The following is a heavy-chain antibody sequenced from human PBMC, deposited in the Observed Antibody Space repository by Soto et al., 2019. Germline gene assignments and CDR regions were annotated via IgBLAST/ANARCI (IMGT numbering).Heavy chain of an antibody. CDR1: GFTFSSYA. CDR2: ISGSGGST. J-gene: IGHJ3*02. D-gene: IGHD5-12*01. Sequence: GGSLRLSCAASGFTFSSYAMSWVRQAPGKGLEWVSAISGSGGSTYYADSVKGRFTISRDNSKNTLYLQMNSLRAEDTAVYYCAKDSPLYIVATKDAFDIWGQGTMVTVSS. V-gene: IGHV3-23*01. CDR3: AKDSPLYIVATKDAFDI.